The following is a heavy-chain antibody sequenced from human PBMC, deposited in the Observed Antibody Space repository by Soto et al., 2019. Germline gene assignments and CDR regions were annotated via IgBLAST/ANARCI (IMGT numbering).Heavy chain of an antibody. J-gene: IGHJ6*02. D-gene: IGHD2-2*02. CDR2: IYSSGST. Sequence: SETLSLTCTVSGGSVSSDTHYWSWIRQPPGKRPEWIGFIYSSGSTNYNPSLKSRVTMSVDTSKNQFSLKLRSVIVADTAVYHCARFVRSCSGTTCYTRADVWGQGTTVTVSS. V-gene: IGHV4-61*01. CDR1: GGSVSSDTHY. CDR3: ARFVRSCSGTTCYTRADV.